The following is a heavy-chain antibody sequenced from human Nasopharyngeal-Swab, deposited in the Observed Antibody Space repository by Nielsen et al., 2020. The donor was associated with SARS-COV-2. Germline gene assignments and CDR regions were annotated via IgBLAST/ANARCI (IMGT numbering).Heavy chain of an antibody. Sequence: SETLSLTCAVYGGSFSGYYWSWIRQPAGKGLEWIGRIYTSGSTNYNPSLKSRVTMSVDTSKNQFSLKLSSVTVADTAVYYCARDQKLWFGESADYYYYGMDVWGQGTTVTVSS. V-gene: IGHV4-4*07. CDR1: GGSFSGYY. CDR2: IYTSGST. J-gene: IGHJ6*02. CDR3: ARDQKLWFGESADYYYYGMDV. D-gene: IGHD3-10*01.